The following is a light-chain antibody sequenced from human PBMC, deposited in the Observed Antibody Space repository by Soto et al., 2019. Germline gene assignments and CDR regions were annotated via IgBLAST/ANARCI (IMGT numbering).Light chain of an antibody. Sequence: QAVVTQSPSASASLGASVKLTCTLSSGHSRYAIAWHQQQPEKGPRYLMKVNSDDSHNKGDGIPDRFSGSSSGAERYLTISSLQSEDEADYYCQTWGTGIRVFGGGTKLTVL. J-gene: IGLJ3*02. V-gene: IGLV4-69*01. CDR2: VNSDDSH. CDR3: QTWGTGIRV. CDR1: SGHSRYA.